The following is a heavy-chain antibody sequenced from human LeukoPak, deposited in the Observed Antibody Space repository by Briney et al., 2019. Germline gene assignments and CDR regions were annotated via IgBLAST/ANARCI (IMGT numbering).Heavy chain of an antibody. CDR1: GGSFSGYY. CDR2: INHLGST. J-gene: IGHJ4*02. V-gene: IGHV4-34*01. CDR3: ARSNFYY. Sequence: SETLSLTCAVYGGSFSGYYCSWIRQPPGKVVEWIGEINHLGSTNSNSSLKSRVTISVDTSKNQFSLKLSSVTAADTAVYYCARSNFYYWGQGTLVTVSS.